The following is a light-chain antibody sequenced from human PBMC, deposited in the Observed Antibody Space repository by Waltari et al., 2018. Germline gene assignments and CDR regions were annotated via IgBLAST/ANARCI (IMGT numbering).Light chain of an antibody. CDR3: QRYNSYPIT. Sequence: DIQMTQSPSTLSASVGDRVTITCRASQSIGSWLAWYQQKPGKAPKLLIYEATSLESGVPSRFSASASGTEFTLTISSLQPDDFATYYCQRYNSYPITFGPGTKVDI. CDR2: EAT. CDR1: QSIGSW. V-gene: IGKV1-5*03. J-gene: IGKJ3*01.